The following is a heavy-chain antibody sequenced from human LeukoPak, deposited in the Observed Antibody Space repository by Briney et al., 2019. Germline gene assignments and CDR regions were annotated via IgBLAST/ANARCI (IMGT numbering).Heavy chain of an antibody. V-gene: IGHV4-59*01. J-gene: IGHJ4*02. D-gene: IGHD3-10*01. Sequence: PSETLSLTCTVSGGSISDYYWSWIRQPPGKGLEWIGYIYYSGSTNYNPPLKSRVTISVDTSKNQFSLKLSSVTAADTAVYYCARTRGLYYYGSGSYYFDYWGQGTLVTVSS. CDR2: IYYSGST. CDR1: GGSISDYY. CDR3: ARTRGLYYYGSGSYYFDY.